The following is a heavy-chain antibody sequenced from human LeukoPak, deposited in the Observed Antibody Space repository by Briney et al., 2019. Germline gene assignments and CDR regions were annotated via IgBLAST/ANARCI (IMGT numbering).Heavy chain of an antibody. CDR3: AGDSGLVYFQH. J-gene: IGHJ1*01. Sequence: GGSLRLSCAASGFTVSSNYMSWVRQAPGKGLEWVSSISSNSSYIYYADSVKGRFTISRDNAKNSLYLQMNSLRAEDTAVYYCAGDSGLVYFQHWGQGTLVTVSS. D-gene: IGHD6-19*01. CDR2: ISSNSSYI. CDR1: GFTVSSNY. V-gene: IGHV3-21*01.